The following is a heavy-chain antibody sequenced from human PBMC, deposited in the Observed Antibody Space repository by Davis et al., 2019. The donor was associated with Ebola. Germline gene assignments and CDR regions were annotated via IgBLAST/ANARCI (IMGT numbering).Heavy chain of an antibody. Sequence: HSQTLSLTCAIPGDSVSSNSAAWNWIRQSPSRGLEWLGRTYYRSKWYNDYAVSVKSRITINPDTSKNQFSLQLNSVTPEDTAVYYCARWGNYYDSSGYSKYYYYYGMDVWGQGTTVTVSS. CDR3: ARWGNYYDSSGYSKYYYYYGMDV. V-gene: IGHV6-1*01. CDR2: TYYRSKWYN. D-gene: IGHD3-22*01. J-gene: IGHJ6*02. CDR1: GDSVSSNSAA.